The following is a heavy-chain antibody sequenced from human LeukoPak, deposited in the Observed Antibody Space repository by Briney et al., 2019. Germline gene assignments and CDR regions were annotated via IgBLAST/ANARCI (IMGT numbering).Heavy chain of an antibody. CDR3: AKGGKWDVTPFDY. Sequence: GGSLRLSCAASGFTFTSYSMNWVRQAPGKGLEWVSTISGGGGSTYYADSVKGRFTISRDNSKNTLYLQVNSLRAEDTAVYYWAKGGKWDVTPFDYWGQGTLVTVSS. CDR1: GFTFTSYS. CDR2: ISGGGGST. J-gene: IGHJ4*02. D-gene: IGHD1-26*01. V-gene: IGHV3-23*01.